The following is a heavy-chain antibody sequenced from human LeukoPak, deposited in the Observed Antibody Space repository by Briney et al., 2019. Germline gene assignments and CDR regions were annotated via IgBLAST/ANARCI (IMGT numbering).Heavy chain of an antibody. J-gene: IGHJ5*02. CDR2: IYYSGST. Sequence: SETLSLTCTVSGGSISSYYWSWIRQPPGKGLEWIGYIYYSGSTNYNPSLKSRVTISVDTSKNQSSLKLRSVPAAHTAVYYCASRGPRYNWFDPWGQGTLVTVSS. CDR1: GGSISSYY. CDR3: ASRGPRYNWFDP. V-gene: IGHV4-59*08.